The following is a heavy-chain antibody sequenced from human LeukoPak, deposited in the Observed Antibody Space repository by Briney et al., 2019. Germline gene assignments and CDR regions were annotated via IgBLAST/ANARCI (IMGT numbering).Heavy chain of an antibody. CDR3: ARMVYYDFWSGYDVNDAFDI. D-gene: IGHD3-3*01. V-gene: IGHV1-69*13. CDR2: IIPIFGTA. J-gene: IGHJ3*02. CDR1: GGTFSSYA. Sequence: SVKVSCKASGGTFSSYAISWVRQAPGQGLEWMGGIIPIFGTANYAQKFQGRVTITADESTSTAYMELSSLRSEDTAVYYCARMVYYDFWSGYDVNDAFDIWGQGTMVTVSS.